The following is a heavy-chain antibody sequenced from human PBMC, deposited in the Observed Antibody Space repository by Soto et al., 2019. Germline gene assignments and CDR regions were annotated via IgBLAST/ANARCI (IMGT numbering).Heavy chain of an antibody. J-gene: IGHJ6*02. D-gene: IGHD6-13*01. CDR2: IIPILGIA. CDR1: GGTFSSYT. V-gene: IGHV1-69*02. Sequence: QVQLVQSGAEVKKPGSSVKVSCKASGGTFSSYTISWVRQAPGQGLEWMGRIIPILGIANYAQKFQGRVTIPEDTSTSIAYMELGSLRSEDTAVYYCASPGSSWYNSYYYGMDVWGQGTTVTVSS. CDR3: ASPGSSWYNSYYYGMDV.